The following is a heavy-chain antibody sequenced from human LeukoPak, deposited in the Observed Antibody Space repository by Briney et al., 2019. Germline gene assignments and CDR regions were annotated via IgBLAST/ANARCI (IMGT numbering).Heavy chain of an antibody. CDR1: GFIFSNYW. J-gene: IGHJ4*02. CDR3: ARGLAAIDY. CDR2: ISSSSSYI. Sequence: GGSLRLSCAASGFIFSNYWMNWVRQAPGKGLEWVSSISSSSSYIYYADSVKGRFTISRDNAKNSLYLQMNSLGAEDTAVYYCARGLAAIDYWGQGTLVTVSS. D-gene: IGHD2-15*01. V-gene: IGHV3-21*01.